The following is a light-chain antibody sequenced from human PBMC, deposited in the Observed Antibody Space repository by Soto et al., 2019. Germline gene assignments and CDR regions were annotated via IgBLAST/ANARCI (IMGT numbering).Light chain of an antibody. J-gene: IGLJ2*01. CDR1: SNY. CDR2: DVS. Sequence: QSVLTQPASVSGSPGQSITISCTGTSNYVSWYQQHPGKAPKLMLFDVSNRPSGVSNRFSGSNSGNTASLTSSGLQADDEADYYCSSYANRRAIFGGGTKLTVL. V-gene: IGLV2-14*01. CDR3: SSYANRRAI.